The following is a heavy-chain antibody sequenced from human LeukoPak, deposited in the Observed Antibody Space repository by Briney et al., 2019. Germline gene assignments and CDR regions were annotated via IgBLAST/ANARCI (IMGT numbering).Heavy chain of an antibody. V-gene: IGHV3-53*01. J-gene: IGHJ4*02. Sequence: GGSLRLSRAASGFTVSSNYMSWVRQAPGKAREWVSVIYIGGITYDADPLNGPFTISRDNSKNTPYLQMNGLSAEDTAVYYCAREYYDFWGGSYASYFDYWGQGTLVTVSS. CDR1: GFTVSSNY. D-gene: IGHD3-3*01. CDR2: IYIGGIT. CDR3: AREYYDFWGGSYASYFDY.